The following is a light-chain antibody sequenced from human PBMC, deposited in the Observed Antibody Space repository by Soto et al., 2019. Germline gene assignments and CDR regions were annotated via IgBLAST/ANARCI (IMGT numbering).Light chain of an antibody. Sequence: QSVLTQPPSASGSPGQSVTISCTGTSSDVGGYNYVSWYQQHPGKAHKLMIYEVSKRPSGVPDRFSGSKSGNTASLTVSGLQAEDEADYYCSSYAGSNNLFVFGTGTKVTVL. V-gene: IGLV2-8*01. CDR2: EVS. CDR3: SSYAGSNNLFV. J-gene: IGLJ1*01. CDR1: SSDVGGYNY.